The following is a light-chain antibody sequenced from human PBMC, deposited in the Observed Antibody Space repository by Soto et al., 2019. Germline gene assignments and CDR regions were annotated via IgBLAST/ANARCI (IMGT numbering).Light chain of an antibody. CDR3: SSYTSSNTPYV. Sequence: QSVLTQPPSASGSPGQSVTISCTGTSSDVGGYNYVSWYQQHPGKAPKLMIYEVNERPSGVPDRFSGSKSGNTASLTVSGLQADDEADYYCSSYTSSNTPYVFGTGTKVTVL. V-gene: IGLV2-8*01. J-gene: IGLJ1*01. CDR2: EVN. CDR1: SSDVGGYNY.